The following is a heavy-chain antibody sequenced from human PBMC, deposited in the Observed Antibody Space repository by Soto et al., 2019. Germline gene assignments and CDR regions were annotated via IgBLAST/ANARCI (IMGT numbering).Heavy chain of an antibody. V-gene: IGHV1-3*01. Sequence: QVQLVQSGAEVKKPGASVKVSCTASGYTFTHYAIHWVRHAPGQRLEWMGFINAGSGNTKYSQTFQGRITFTKDTSASTAYIDLSSLGSEDTAIYYCARGLAADGAWGQGTLVTVSS. CDR2: INAGSGNT. CDR3: ARGLAADGA. D-gene: IGHD2-8*01. CDR1: GYTFTHYA. J-gene: IGHJ5*02.